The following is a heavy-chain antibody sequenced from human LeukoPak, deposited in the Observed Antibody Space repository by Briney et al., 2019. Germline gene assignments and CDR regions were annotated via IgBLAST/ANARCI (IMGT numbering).Heavy chain of an antibody. CDR2: IYYRGST. V-gene: IGHV4-59*12. J-gene: IGHJ6*02. CDR3: ARGANYGMDV. Sequence: ASETLSLTCTVSGGSISSYYWSWIRQPPGKGLEWIGYIYYRGSTNYKPSLKSRVTISVDTSKKHFSLRLSSLTAADTAVYYCARGANYGMDVWGQGTTATVSS. CDR1: GGSISSYY.